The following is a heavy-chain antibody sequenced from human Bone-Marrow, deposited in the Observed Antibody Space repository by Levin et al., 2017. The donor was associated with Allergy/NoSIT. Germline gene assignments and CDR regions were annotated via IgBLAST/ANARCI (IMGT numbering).Heavy chain of an antibody. D-gene: IGHD1-14*01. J-gene: IGHJ4*02. Sequence: GGSLRLSCAASGFTFNNYAMNWVRQTPGKGLEWVSTVSGSGIYTYYADSVRGRFTIFRDNSKNTVYLQVNSLRAEDTAVFYCAKSPDTTSGPIFEYWGQGTLVSVSS. V-gene: IGHV3-23*01. CDR2: VSGSGIYT. CDR1: GFTFNNYA. CDR3: AKSPDTTSGPIFEY.